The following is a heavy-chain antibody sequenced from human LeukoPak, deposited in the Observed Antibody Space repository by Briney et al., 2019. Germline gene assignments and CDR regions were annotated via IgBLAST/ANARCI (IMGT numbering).Heavy chain of an antibody. Sequence: SETLSLTCTVSGGSISSGSYYWGWIRQPPGKGLEWIGEINHSGGTNYNPSLKSRVTISVDTSKNQFSLQLSSVTAADTAVHYCARHSSSSYFDYWGQGTLVTVSS. J-gene: IGHJ4*02. CDR3: ARHSSSSYFDY. D-gene: IGHD6-13*01. CDR1: GGSISSGSYY. CDR2: INHSGGT. V-gene: IGHV4-39*01.